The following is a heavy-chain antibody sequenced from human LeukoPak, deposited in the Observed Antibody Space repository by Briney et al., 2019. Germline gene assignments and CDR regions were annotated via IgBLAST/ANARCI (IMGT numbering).Heavy chain of an antibody. Sequence: GGSLRLSCAASGFTFSNSMIRWVRQPPGEGLEWGTGICGTGGSTYYADSVKGRFTISRDNSKNTVYLQMNSLRAEDTAIYYCAKGLLRGLDVWGQGTTVTVSS. V-gene: IGHV3-23*01. CDR1: GFTFSNSM. CDR2: ICGTGGST. CDR3: AKGLLRGLDV. J-gene: IGHJ6*02.